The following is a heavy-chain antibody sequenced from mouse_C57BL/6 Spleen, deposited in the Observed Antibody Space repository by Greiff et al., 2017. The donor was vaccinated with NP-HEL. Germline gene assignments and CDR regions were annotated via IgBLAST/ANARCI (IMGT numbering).Heavy chain of an antibody. Sequence: DVMLVESGGGLVKPGGSLKLSCAASGFTFSDYGMHWVRQAPEKGLEWVAYISSGSSTIYYADTVKGRFTISRDNAKNTLFLQMTSLRSEDTAMYYCARGSTYAMDYWGKGTSVTVSS. D-gene: IGHD1-1*01. V-gene: IGHV5-17*01. CDR2: ISSGSSTI. CDR3: ARGSTYAMDY. J-gene: IGHJ4*01. CDR1: GFTFSDYG.